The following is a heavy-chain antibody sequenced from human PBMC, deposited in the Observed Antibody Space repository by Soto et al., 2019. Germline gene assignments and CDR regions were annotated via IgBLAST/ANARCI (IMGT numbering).Heavy chain of an antibody. J-gene: IGHJ3*02. D-gene: IGHD2-15*01. CDR2: MNPNSGNT. CDR3: AVDLGFCSGGSCYKEGPDVFDI. CDR1: GYTFTSYD. Sequence: ASVKVSCKASGYTFTSYDINWVRQATGQGLEWMGWMNPNSGNTGYAQKFQGRVTMTRNTSISTAYMELSSLRSEDTAVYYCAVDLGFCSGGSCYKEGPDVFDIWGQGKMVTVS. V-gene: IGHV1-8*01.